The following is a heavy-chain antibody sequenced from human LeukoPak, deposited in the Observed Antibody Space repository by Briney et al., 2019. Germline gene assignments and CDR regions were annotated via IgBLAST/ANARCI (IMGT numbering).Heavy chain of an antibody. Sequence: PSETLSLTCTVSGGSISYYYWSWIRQPPGKGGEWSGYIFYSETTNYNTSLKSPVSISVDTSKNHFSLRLSSVTAADPAVYYCARVSPTYSVYDRRAVNWFDPWGQGTLVTVSS. CDR3: ARVSPTYSVYDRRAVNWFDP. V-gene: IGHV4-59*01. CDR2: IFYSETT. CDR1: GGSISYYY. D-gene: IGHD5/OR15-5a*01. J-gene: IGHJ5*02.